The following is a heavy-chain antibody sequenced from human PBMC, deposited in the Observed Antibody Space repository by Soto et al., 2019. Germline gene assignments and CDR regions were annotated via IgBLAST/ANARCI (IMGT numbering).Heavy chain of an antibody. CDR1: GGSIGSSSYY. D-gene: IGHD2-15*01. Sequence: PSETLSLTCSVSGGSIGSSSYYFGWIRQPPGKGLEWIGSLYYTGTTYYNSSLKSRVTISADKSQNQFSLTLKSVTAADTAVYYCGKVLIGATRHTDVDSWGQGALVTVSS. V-gene: IGHV4-39*01. CDR2: LYYTGTT. J-gene: IGHJ4*02. CDR3: GKVLIGATRHTDVDS.